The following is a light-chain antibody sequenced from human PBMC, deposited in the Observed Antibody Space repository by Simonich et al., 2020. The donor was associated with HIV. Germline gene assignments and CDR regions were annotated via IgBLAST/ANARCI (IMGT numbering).Light chain of an antibody. V-gene: IGKV4-1*01. CDR3: QQYYSTPFT. CDR1: QSVLYSSNNNNY. CDR2: WEA. J-gene: IGKJ3*01. Sequence: DIVMTQSPDFLAVSLGERATINSKSSQSVLYSSNNNNYLAWYQQKPGQPPKLIIYWEATRESGVPDRFSGSGSGTDFTLTISSLQAEDVAVYYCQQYYSTPFTFGPGTKVDIK.